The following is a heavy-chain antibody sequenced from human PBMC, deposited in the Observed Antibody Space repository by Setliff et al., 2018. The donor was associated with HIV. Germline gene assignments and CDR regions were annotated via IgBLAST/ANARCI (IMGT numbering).Heavy chain of an antibody. D-gene: IGHD3-22*01. CDR3: ARGLPSYYYESSGSLGWFDP. CDR2: INHSGSN. CDR1: GESLSPYY. Sequence: SETLSLTCAVHGESLSPYYWSWIRQPPGKGLEWIGEINHSGSNNYNPSPKSRVTLSVDTSKNQFSLKLTSVTAADTAVYYCARGLPSYYYESSGSLGWFDPWGQGTLVTVSS. V-gene: IGHV4-34*01. J-gene: IGHJ5*02.